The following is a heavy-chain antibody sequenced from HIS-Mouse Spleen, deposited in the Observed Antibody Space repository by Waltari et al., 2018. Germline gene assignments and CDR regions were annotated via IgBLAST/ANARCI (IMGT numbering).Heavy chain of an antibody. CDR2: ISYDGSNK. CDR3: AKASSGWLDY. Sequence: QVQLVESGGCVVQPGRSLRLSCAASGFTFSSYGMHWVRQAPGKGREWVAVISYDGSNKYYADSVKGRFTISRDNSKNTLYLQMNSLRAEDMAVYYCAKASSGWLDYWGQGTLVTVSS. V-gene: IGHV3-30*18. D-gene: IGHD6-19*01. CDR1: GFTFSSYG. J-gene: IGHJ4*02.